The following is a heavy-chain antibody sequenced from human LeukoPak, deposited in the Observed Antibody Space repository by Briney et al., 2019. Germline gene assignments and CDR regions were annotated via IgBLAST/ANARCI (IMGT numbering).Heavy chain of an antibody. CDR1: GGTFSSYA. CDR3: AREGLRSIAARRGTRDYMDV. D-gene: IGHD6-6*01. Sequence: GASVKVSCKASGGTFSSYAISWVRQAPGQGLEWMGGIIPIFGTANYAQKFQGRVTITADESTSTAYMELSSLRSDDTAVYYCAREGLRSIAARRGTRDYMDVWGKGTTVIVSS. CDR2: IIPIFGTA. J-gene: IGHJ6*03. V-gene: IGHV1-69*13.